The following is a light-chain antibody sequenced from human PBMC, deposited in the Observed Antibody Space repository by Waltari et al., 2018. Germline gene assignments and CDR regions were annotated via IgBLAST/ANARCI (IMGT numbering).Light chain of an antibody. V-gene: IGLV3-21*02. Sequence: SYVLTQPPSVSVAPRQTATIACGENHIGSKSVHWYQQKPGEAPVLVVYDDSDRPSGVPERFSGSNSGTATLTISGVEGGDEADYYCQVWDSSDDHVVFGGGTKLTVL. CDR2: DDS. J-gene: IGLJ2*01. CDR3: QVWDSSDDHVV. CDR1: HIGSKS.